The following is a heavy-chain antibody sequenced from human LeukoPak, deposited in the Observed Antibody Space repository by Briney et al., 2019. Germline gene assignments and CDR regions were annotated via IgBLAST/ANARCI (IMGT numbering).Heavy chain of an antibody. CDR2: IGIGDTTI. J-gene: IGHJ4*02. CDR1: GFTLSSYE. V-gene: IGHV3-48*03. D-gene: IGHD6-13*01. Sequence: GGSLKLSCAASGFTLSSYEMTWVRQAPGKGLEWVSYIGIGDTTIYYADSVKGRFTISRDNAKNSLYLQMNSLRVEDTAVYYCTRGRLGGHASSWYGGDFDYWGQGTLVTVSS. CDR3: TRGRLGGHASSWYGGDFDY.